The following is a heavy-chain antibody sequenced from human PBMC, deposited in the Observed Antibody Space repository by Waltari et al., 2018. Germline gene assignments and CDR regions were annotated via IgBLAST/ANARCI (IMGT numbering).Heavy chain of an antibody. J-gene: IGHJ5*02. Sequence: EVQLVQSGAEVEKPEATVKISCKADGSTFTAYYLHWVQQAPGKGLEWMGRVDPEDGETIYAEKFQGRVTITADTSTDTAYMELSSLRSEDTAVYYCAISCYDLSSWGQGTLVTVSS. CDR1: GSTFTAYY. D-gene: IGHD5-12*01. CDR3: AISCYDLSS. V-gene: IGHV1-69-2*01. CDR2: VDPEDGET.